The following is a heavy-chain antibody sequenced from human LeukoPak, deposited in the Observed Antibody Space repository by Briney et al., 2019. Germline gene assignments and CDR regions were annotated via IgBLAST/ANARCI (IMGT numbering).Heavy chain of an antibody. CDR1: GYTFTGYY. D-gene: IGHD6-13*01. CDR3: ARVQQLPPRGASSLGY. V-gene: IGHV1-2*02. Sequence: GASVKVSCKASGYTFTGYYMHWVRQAPGQGLEWMGWINPNSGGTNYAQKFQGRVTMTRDTSISTAYMELSRLRSDDTAVYYCARVQQLPPRGASSLGYWGQGTLVTVSS. CDR2: INPNSGGT. J-gene: IGHJ4*02.